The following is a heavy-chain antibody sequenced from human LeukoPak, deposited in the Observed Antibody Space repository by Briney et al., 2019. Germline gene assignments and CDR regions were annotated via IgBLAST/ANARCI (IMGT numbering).Heavy chain of an antibody. Sequence: PSETLSLTCIISGGSISDYYWGWIRQPPGKGLEWIGYVHSNGDTDYNPSLKSRVTISVDTSKNQFSLKLSSVTAADTAVYYCTRGSIAYYMDVWGKGTTVTISS. J-gene: IGHJ6*03. V-gene: IGHV4-59*01. D-gene: IGHD3-22*01. CDR3: TRGSIAYYMDV. CDR1: GGSISDYY. CDR2: VHSNGDT.